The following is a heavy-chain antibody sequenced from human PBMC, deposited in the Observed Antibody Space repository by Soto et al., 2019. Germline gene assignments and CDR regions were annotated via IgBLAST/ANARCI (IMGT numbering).Heavy chain of an antibody. CDR2: IYYSGST. CDR1: GGSISSSSYY. V-gene: IGHV4-39*07. D-gene: IGHD2-2*01. Sequence: SETLSLTCTVSGGSISSSSYYWGWIRQPPGKGLEWIGSIYYSGSTYYNPSLKSRVTISVDTSKNQFSLKLSSVTAADTAVYYCARVVGINWFDPWGQGTLVTVSS. CDR3: ARVVGINWFDP. J-gene: IGHJ5*02.